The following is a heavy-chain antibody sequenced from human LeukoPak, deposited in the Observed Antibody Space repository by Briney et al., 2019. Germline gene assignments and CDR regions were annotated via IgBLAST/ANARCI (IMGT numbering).Heavy chain of an antibody. CDR2: INHSGST. V-gene: IGHV4-34*01. CDR3: ARVSSWLLWSIDY. CDR1: GGSFSGYY. D-gene: IGHD3-10*01. J-gene: IGHJ4*02. Sequence: SETLSLTCAVYGGSFSGYYWSWIRQPPGKGLEWIGEINHSGSTNYNPSLKSRVTISVDTSKNQFSLKLSSVTAADTAVYYFARVSSWLLWSIDYWGEGTLVTVSS.